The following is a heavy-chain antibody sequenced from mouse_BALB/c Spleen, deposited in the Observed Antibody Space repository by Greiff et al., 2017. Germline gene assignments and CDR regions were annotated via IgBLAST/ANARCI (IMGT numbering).Heavy chain of an antibody. V-gene: IGHV3-2*02. CDR2: ISYSGST. Sequence: EVKLVESGPGLVKPSQSLSLTCTVTGYSITSDYAWNWIRQFPGNKLEWMGYISYSGSTSYNPSLKSRISITRDTSKNQFFLQLNSVTTEDTATYYCARRNYYDYDDYAMDYWGQGTSVTVSS. D-gene: IGHD2-4*01. CDR1: GYSITSDYA. J-gene: IGHJ4*01. CDR3: ARRNYYDYDDYAMDY.